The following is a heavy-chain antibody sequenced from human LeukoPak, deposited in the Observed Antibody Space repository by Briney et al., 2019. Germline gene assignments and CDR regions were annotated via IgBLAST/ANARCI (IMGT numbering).Heavy chain of an antibody. V-gene: IGHV1-2*04. D-gene: IGHD3-10*01. CDR1: GYTLTGYY. CDR2: INPNSGGT. CDR3: ARGAQLRGVIIGYYYYGMDV. Sequence: ASVKVSCKASGYTLTGYYMHWVRQAPGQGLEWMGWINPNSGGTNYAQKFQGWVTMTRDTSISTAYMELSRLRSDDTAVYYCARGAQLRGVIIGYYYYGMDVWGQGTTVTVSS. J-gene: IGHJ6*02.